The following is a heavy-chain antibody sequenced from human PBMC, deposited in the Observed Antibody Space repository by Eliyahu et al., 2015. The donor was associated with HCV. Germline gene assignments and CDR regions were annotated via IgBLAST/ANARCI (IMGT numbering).Heavy chain of an antibody. J-gene: IGHJ4*02. CDR1: GGSFSGYY. Sequence: QVQLQQWGAGLLKPSETLSLTCAVYGGSFSGYYWSWIRQPPGKGLEWIGEINHSGSTNYNPSLKSRVTISVDTSKNQFSLKLSSVTAADTAVYYCARAVRGDSSGPYGIDYWGQGTLVTVSS. CDR2: INHSGST. V-gene: IGHV4-34*01. CDR3: ARAVRGDSSGPYGIDY. D-gene: IGHD3-22*01.